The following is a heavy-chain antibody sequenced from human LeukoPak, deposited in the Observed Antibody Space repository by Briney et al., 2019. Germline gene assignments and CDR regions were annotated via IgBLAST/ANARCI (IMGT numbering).Heavy chain of an antibody. CDR3: AIGGVIWRMDV. J-gene: IGHJ6*02. Sequence: GGSLRLSCAVSGFTVTSNYMSWVRQAPGKGLEWVSVDYPGGFTYHADSVKGRFTISRDTSKNTVYLQMNSLRAEDTAVYYCAIGGVIWRMDVWGQGTTVTVSS. D-gene: IGHD2/OR15-2a*01. CDR2: DYPGGFT. CDR1: GFTVTSNY. V-gene: IGHV3-66*01.